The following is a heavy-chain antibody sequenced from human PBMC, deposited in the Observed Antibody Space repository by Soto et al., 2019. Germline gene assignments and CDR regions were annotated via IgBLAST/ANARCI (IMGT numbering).Heavy chain of an antibody. CDR3: ARRSKVAIAGALDY. CDR2: IYPGDSDA. CDR1: GYSFSTYW. V-gene: IGHV5-51*01. J-gene: IGHJ4*02. Sequence: EVQLVQSGAEVKKPGESLKISCKASGYSFSTYWIAWVRQLPGKGLEYMGTIYPGDSDARYAASFRGQVTLSVDTSINTAYLHWNTLKASDTAIYYCARRSKVAIAGALDYWGQGSLVTVST. D-gene: IGHD2-8*02.